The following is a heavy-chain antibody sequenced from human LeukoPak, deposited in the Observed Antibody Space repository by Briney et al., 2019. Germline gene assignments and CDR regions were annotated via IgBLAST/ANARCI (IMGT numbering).Heavy chain of an antibody. D-gene: IGHD3-10*01. CDR1: GYSISSGYY. CDR2: IYHSGST. J-gene: IGHJ4*02. Sequence: SVTLSLTCTVSGYSISSGYYWGWIRQPPGKGLEWIGSIYHSGSTYYNPSLKSRVTISVDTSKNQFSLKLSSVTAADTAVYYCASLIYGYWGQGTLVTVSS. CDR3: ASLIYGY. V-gene: IGHV4-38-2*02.